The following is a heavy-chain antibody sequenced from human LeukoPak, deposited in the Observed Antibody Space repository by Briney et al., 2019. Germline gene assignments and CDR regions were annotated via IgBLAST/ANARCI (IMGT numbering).Heavy chain of an antibody. Sequence: SETLSLTCAVSGDSMSGTNWWSWVRQAPGQGLEWIGEIYHDGSTNYNPSLKSRVTISIDKSRRQFSLRLNSATAADTAVYYCASNGYYCIEFWGKGTTVTVSS. CDR2: IYHDGST. D-gene: IGHD2-8*01. V-gene: IGHV4-4*02. CDR1: GDSMSGTNW. J-gene: IGHJ6*03. CDR3: ASNGYYCIEF.